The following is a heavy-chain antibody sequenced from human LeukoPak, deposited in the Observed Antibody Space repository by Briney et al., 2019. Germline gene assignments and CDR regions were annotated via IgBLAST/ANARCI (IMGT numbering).Heavy chain of an antibody. CDR1: GGSISSSSYY. Sequence: PSETLSLTCTVSGGSISSSSYYWGWIRQPPGKGLEWIGSIYYSGSTYYNPSLKSRVTMSVDTSKNQFSLKLSSVTAADTAVYYCARDQATGGYYYYYYMDVWGKGTTVTVSS. V-gene: IGHV4-39*07. CDR3: ARDQATGGYYYYYYMDV. CDR2: IYYSGST. J-gene: IGHJ6*03. D-gene: IGHD1-26*01.